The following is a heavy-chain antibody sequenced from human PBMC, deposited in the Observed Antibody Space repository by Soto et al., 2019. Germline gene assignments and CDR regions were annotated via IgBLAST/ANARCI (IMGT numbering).Heavy chain of an antibody. D-gene: IGHD3-3*02. CDR3: ARDTETLGPRANDALDI. Sequence: QAQLVQSGAEMKKPGASVKVSCKATGYTFSAYTMNWAREAPGQSLEWMGWINAGSGNTKYSQNFQGRVSITRDTSASTVYMELTGLTSEDTAVYYCARDTETLGPRANDALDIWCQGTMVTVSS. CDR2: INAGSGNT. V-gene: IGHV1-3*01. J-gene: IGHJ3*02. CDR1: GYTFSAYT.